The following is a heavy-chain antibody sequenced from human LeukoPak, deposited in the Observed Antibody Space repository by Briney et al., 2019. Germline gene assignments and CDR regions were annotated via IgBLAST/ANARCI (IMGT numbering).Heavy chain of an antibody. CDR2: IKCDSGGT. D-gene: IGHD2-2*01. CDR1: GYTFTAYY. CDR3: ARLYCSSTSCYFDY. V-gene: IGHV1-2*02. Sequence: ASVKVSCKASGYTFTAYYMHWVRQAPGQGLEWMGWIKCDSGGTEYSRNYRGRVTMTRDTSISTVYMELSSLRSEDTAVYYCARLYCSSTSCYFDYWGQGTLVTVSS. J-gene: IGHJ4*02.